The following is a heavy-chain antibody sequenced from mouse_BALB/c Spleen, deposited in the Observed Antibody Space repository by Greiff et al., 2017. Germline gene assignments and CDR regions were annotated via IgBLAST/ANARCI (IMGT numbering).Heavy chain of an antibody. Sequence: LQQPGSELVRPGASVKLSCKASGYTFTSYWMHWVKQRPGQGLEWIGNIYPGSGSTNYDEKFKSKATLTVDTSSSTAYMQLSSLTSEDSAVYYCTRPCPGYWGQGTTLTVSS. CDR3: TRPCPGY. V-gene: IGHV1S22*01. J-gene: IGHJ2*01. CDR1: GYTFTSYW. CDR2: IYPGSGST.